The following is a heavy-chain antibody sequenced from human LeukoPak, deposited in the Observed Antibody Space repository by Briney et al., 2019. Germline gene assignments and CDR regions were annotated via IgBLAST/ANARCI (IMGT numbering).Heavy chain of an antibody. Sequence: SETLSLTCTVSGGSISSSSYYWGWIRQPPGKGLEWIGSIYYSGSTYYNPSLKSRVTISVDTSKNQFSLKLSSVTAADTAVYYCARRQAVAGLYNWFDPWGQGTLVTVSS. CDR2: IYYSGST. CDR1: GGSISSSSYY. J-gene: IGHJ5*02. V-gene: IGHV4-39*01. CDR3: ARRQAVAGLYNWFDP. D-gene: IGHD6-19*01.